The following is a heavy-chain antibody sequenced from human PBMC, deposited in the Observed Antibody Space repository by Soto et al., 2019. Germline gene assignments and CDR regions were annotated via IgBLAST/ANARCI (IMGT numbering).Heavy chain of an antibody. CDR1: GYTFTSYG. J-gene: IGHJ5*02. CDR3: ARDGNYYGSGPTHQVDP. CDR2: ISAYNGNT. Sequence: RASVKVSCKASGYTFTSYGISWVRQAPGQGLEWMGWISAYNGNTNYAQKLQGRVTMTTDTSTSTAYMELRSLRSDDTAVYYCARDGNYYGSGPTHQVDPWGQGTLVTVSS. V-gene: IGHV1-18*01. D-gene: IGHD3-10*01.